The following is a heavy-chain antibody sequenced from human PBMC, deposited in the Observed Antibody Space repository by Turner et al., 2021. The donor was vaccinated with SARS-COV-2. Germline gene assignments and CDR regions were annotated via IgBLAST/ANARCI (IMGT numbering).Heavy chain of an antibody. J-gene: IGHJ6*02. V-gene: IGHV4-59*08. CDR1: GGSISSKS. CDR3: ARHQGSASGYDHGMNV. CDR2: FYKIGSI. D-gene: IGHD1-26*01. Sequence: QVQLQESGPGLVRPSETLSLTCTVSGGSISSKSWSWIRQSPGRGLEWIGYFYKIGSIDYNPTLRSRVTISFDTSKNQLSLNLISVTAADTAVYYCARHQGSASGYDHGMNVWGQGTAVIVSS.